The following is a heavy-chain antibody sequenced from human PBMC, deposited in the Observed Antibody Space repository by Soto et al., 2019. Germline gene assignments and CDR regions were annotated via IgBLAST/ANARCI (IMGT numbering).Heavy chain of an antibody. V-gene: IGHV4-34*01. CDR2: INHSGST. CDR3: ARGWRGYILTGLLAPRGMDV. J-gene: IGHJ6*02. CDR1: GGSCSGYY. Sequence: SETLSLTCGVYGGSCSGYYGSWIRQPPGKGLEWIGEINHSGSTNYNPSLKSRVTISVDTSKNQFSLKLSSVTAADTAVYYCARGWRGYILTGLLAPRGMDVWGQGTTVTVSS. D-gene: IGHD3-9*01.